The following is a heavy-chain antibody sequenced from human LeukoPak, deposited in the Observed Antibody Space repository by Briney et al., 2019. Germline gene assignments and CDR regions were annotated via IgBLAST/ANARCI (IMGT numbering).Heavy chain of an antibody. CDR3: VRHKYITTVTPYDY. D-gene: IGHD4-17*01. V-gene: IGHV5-51*01. Sequence: GESLKISCKGSGYNFTNYWIGWVRQMPGKGLEWMGIIYPGDSDTRYSPSFQGQATISAGKSISTAYLQWSSLKASDTALYYCVRHKYITTVTPYDYWGQGTLVTVSS. CDR1: GYNFTNYW. CDR2: IYPGDSDT. J-gene: IGHJ4*02.